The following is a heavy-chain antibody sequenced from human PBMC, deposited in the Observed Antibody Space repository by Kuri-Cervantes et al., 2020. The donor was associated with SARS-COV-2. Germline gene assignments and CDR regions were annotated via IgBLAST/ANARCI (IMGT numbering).Heavy chain of an antibody. Sequence: GESLKIPCAASGFTFSSYGMHWVRQAPGKGLEWVAVISYDGSNKYYADSVKGRFTISRDNSKNTLYLQMNSLRAEDTAVYYCARDGGATAGTYYYYGMVVWGQGNTVNVSS. V-gene: IGHV3-30*03. CDR1: GFTFSSYG. D-gene: IGHD6-13*01. CDR3: ARDGGATAGTYYYYGMVV. J-gene: IGHJ6*02. CDR2: ISYDGSNK.